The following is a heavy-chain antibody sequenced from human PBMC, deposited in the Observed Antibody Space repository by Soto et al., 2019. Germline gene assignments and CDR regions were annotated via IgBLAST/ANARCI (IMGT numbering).Heavy chain of an antibody. V-gene: IGHV1-69*08. Sequence: QVQLVQSGAEVKKPGSSVKVSCKASGGTFSTYTITWVRQAPGQGLEWMGRIIPIIGIINSAQKFQGRVTITADKFTGTAYMELTRLRSDDTAVYYCAGDPDSHYNDSHAYSYPWAQGTLGTVSS. CDR3: AGDPDSHYNDSHAYSYP. J-gene: IGHJ5*02. D-gene: IGHD3-22*01. CDR2: IIPIIGII. CDR1: GGTFSTYT.